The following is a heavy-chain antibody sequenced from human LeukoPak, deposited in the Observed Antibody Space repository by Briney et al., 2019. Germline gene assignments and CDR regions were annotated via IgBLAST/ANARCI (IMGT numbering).Heavy chain of an antibody. CDR1: GGSISSYY. Sequence: SETLSLTCTVSGGSISSYYWSWIRQPPGKGLEWIGYIYYSGSTNYNPSLKSRVTISVDTSKNQFSLKLSSVTAADTAVYYCARDLASTTPALDYWGQGTLVTVSS. CDR3: ARDLASTTPALDY. D-gene: IGHD5/OR15-5a*01. V-gene: IGHV4-59*12. J-gene: IGHJ4*02. CDR2: IYYSGST.